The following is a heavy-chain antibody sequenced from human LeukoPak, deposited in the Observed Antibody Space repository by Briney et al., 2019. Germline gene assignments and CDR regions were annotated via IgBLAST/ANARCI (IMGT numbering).Heavy chain of an antibody. D-gene: IGHD6-6*01. Sequence: GGSLKISCKGSGYSFTSYWISWVRQMPGKGLEWMGRIDPSDSYTNYSPSFQGHVTISADKSISTAYLQWSSLKASDTAMYYCVLEDSSSSHYYYGMDVWGQGTTVTVSS. CDR3: VLEDSSSSHYYYGMDV. V-gene: IGHV5-10-1*01. CDR1: GYSFTSYW. J-gene: IGHJ6*02. CDR2: IDPSDSYT.